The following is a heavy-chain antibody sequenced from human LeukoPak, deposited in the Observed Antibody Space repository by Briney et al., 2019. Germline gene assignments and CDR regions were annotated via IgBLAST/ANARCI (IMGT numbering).Heavy chain of an antibody. J-gene: IGHJ4*02. CDR2: IYYTGST. D-gene: IGHD3-22*01. CDR1: GGSISSSSHY. Sequence: AETLSLTCTVSGGSISSSSHYWGRIRQPPGKGLEWIGSIYYTGSTYYNPSLKRRVTISVDTPKNHFSLQLSSVTAADTAVYYCARRTSGFPFDYWGLGTLVTFSS. V-gene: IGHV4-39*02. CDR3: ARRTSGFPFDY.